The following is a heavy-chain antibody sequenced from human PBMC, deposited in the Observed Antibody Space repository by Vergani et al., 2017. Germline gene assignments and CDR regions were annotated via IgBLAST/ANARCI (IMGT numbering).Heavy chain of an antibody. Sequence: QVQLVESGGGVVQPGRSLRLSCAASGFTFSSYGMHWVRQAPGKGLEWVAVISYDGSNKYYADSVKGRFTISRDNSKNTLYLQMNSLRAEDTAVYYCAKDILLMSGHGMDVWGQGTTVTVSS. CDR2: ISYDGSNK. J-gene: IGHJ6*02. D-gene: IGHD2/OR15-2a*01. V-gene: IGHV3-30*18. CDR1: GFTFSSYG. CDR3: AKDILLMSGHGMDV.